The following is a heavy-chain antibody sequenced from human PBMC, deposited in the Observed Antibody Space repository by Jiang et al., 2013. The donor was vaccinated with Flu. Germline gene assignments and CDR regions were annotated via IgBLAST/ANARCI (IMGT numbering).Heavy chain of an antibody. V-gene: IGHV1-2*02. CDR2: INPNSGGT. CDR3: ARDMNGAAAGPSPFDP. CDR1: GYTFTGYY. J-gene: IGHJ5*02. Sequence: VQLVESGAEVKKPGASVKVSCKASGYTFTGYYMHWVRQAPGQGLEWMGWINPNSGGTNYAQKFQGRVTMTRDTSISTAYMELSRLRSDDTAVYYCARDMNGAAAGPSPFDPWGQGTLVTVSS. D-gene: IGHD6-13*01.